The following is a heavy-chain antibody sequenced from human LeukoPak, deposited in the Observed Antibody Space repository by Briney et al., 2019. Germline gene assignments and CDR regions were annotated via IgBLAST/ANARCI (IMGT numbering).Heavy chain of an antibody. CDR3: AKDPAGFDP. J-gene: IGHJ5*02. CDR2: ISSGGGST. Sequence: GGSLRLSCAASGFTFNIYVMSWVRQAPGKGLEWVSAISSGGGSTYYADSVKGRFTISRDNSKNTLYLQMNSLRAEDTAVYYCAKDPAGFDPWGQGTLVTVSS. D-gene: IGHD6-19*01. V-gene: IGHV3-23*01. CDR1: GFTFNIYV.